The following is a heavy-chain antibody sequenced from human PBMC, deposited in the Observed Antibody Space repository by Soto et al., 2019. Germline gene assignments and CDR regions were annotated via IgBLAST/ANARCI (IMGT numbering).Heavy chain of an antibody. D-gene: IGHD2-2*01. Sequence: QVQLQESGPGLVKPSQTLSLTCTVSGGSISSGGYYWSWIRQHPGKGLEWIGYIYYSGSTYYNPSLKSRVTISVDTSKNHFSLKLRSVTAADTAVYYCARGRCSSTSCQTDYYYYMDVWGKGTTVTVSS. J-gene: IGHJ6*03. CDR2: IYYSGST. CDR1: GGSISSGGYY. CDR3: ARGRCSSTSCQTDYYYYMDV. V-gene: IGHV4-31*03.